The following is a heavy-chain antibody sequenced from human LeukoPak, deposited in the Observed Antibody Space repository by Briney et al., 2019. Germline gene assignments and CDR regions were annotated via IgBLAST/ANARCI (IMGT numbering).Heavy chain of an antibody. CDR1: GGSISSSSYY. CDR3: ARAEGYCSSTSCYFDY. V-gene: IGHV4-39*07. Sequence: PSETLSLTCTVSGGSISSSSYYWGWIRQPPGKGWDWIGYIYHSGSTYYNPSLKSRVTISVDRSKNQFSLKLSSVTAADTAVYYCARAEGYCSSTSCYFDYWGQGTLVTVSS. D-gene: IGHD2-2*01. CDR2: IYHSGST. J-gene: IGHJ4*02.